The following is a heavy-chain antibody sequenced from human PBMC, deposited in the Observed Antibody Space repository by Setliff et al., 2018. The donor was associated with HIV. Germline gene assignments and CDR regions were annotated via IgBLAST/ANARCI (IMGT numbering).Heavy chain of an antibody. Sequence: SETLSLTCTVSGGSISSSSYYWGWIRQPPGKGLEWIGSIYYSGSTYYNPSLKSRVTISVDTSKNQFSLKLSSVTAAGTAVYYCARDRRTIFGVVIGLWFDPWGQGTLVTVSS. CDR3: ARDRRTIFGVVIGLWFDP. D-gene: IGHD3-3*01. J-gene: IGHJ5*02. CDR1: GGSISSSSYY. V-gene: IGHV4-39*07. CDR2: IYYSGST.